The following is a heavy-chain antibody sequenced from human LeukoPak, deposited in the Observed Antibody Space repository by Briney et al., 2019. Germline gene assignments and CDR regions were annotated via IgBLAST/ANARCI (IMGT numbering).Heavy chain of an antibody. CDR3: ARTTMVRGTYYMDV. J-gene: IGHJ6*03. CDR1: GGSISSSTYY. V-gene: IGHV4-61*01. CDR2: IHYSGST. Sequence: SETLSLTCTVSGGSISSSTYYWSWIRQPPGKGLQWIGCIHYSGSTNYNPSLKSRVTISVDTSKNQFSLKLSSVTAADTAVYYCARTTMVRGTYYMDVWGKGTTVTISS. D-gene: IGHD3-10*01.